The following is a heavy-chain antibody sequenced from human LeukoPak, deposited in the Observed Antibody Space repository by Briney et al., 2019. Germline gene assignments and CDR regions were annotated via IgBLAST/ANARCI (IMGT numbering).Heavy chain of an antibody. CDR3: ARDGGLSNWFDP. Sequence: PSETLSLTCTVSGYSISSGYYWGWIRQPPGKGLEWIGIFSHSGSTYYNPSLKSRVTISVDTSKNQFSLKLSSVTVADTAVHYCARDGGLSNWFDPWGQGTLVTVSS. J-gene: IGHJ5*02. CDR2: FSHSGST. D-gene: IGHD3-3*01. V-gene: IGHV4-38-2*02. CDR1: GYSISSGYY.